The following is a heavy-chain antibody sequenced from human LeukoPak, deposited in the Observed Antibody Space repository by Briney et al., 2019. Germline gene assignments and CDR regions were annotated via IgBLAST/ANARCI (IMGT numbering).Heavy chain of an antibody. Sequence: QSGGSLRLSCAASGFTFTNNFMSWVRQVPGKGLEWVANIKQDGSETTYADSVRGRFTIFRDNAKDSVYLQMNSLRAEDSATYYCVQEGFYFFDFWGQGTLVTVSS. J-gene: IGHJ4*01. CDR1: GFTFTNNF. V-gene: IGHV3-7*01. CDR2: IKQDGSET. CDR3: VQEGFYFFDF.